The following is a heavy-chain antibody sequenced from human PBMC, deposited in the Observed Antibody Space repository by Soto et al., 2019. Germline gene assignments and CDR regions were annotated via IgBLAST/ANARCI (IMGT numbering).Heavy chain of an antibody. J-gene: IGHJ5*02. D-gene: IGHD4-4*01. Sequence: LRLSCAASGFTSSGYWMTWVRQAPGKGLEWVANMNQDGSEKYYVDSVKGRFTISRDNAKDSLYLQMNSLRAEDTAIYYCARDYSNPRGRFDPWGQGTLVTVSS. CDR1: GFTSSGYW. CDR2: MNQDGSEK. CDR3: ARDYSNPRGRFDP. V-gene: IGHV3-7*01.